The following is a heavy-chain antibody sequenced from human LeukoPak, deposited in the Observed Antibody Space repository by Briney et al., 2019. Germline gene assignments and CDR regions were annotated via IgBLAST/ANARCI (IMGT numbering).Heavy chain of an antibody. J-gene: IGHJ4*02. Sequence: GGSLRLSCAASGFTFSSYGMHWVRQAPGKGLEWVAVIWYDGSNKYYADSVKGRFTISRDNAKNTLYLQMNSLRVEDTAVYYCARSSAVTTLSLTYWGLGTLVTVSS. CDR2: IWYDGSNK. D-gene: IGHD4-17*01. CDR3: ARSSAVTTLSLTY. V-gene: IGHV3-33*01. CDR1: GFTFSSYG.